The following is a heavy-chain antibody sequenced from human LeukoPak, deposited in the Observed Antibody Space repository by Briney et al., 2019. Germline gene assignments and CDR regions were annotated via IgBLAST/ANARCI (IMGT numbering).Heavy chain of an antibody. Sequence: PGGSLRLSCAASGFTFSSYWMSWVRQAPGKGLEWVANINQDGSEKYYVDSVKGRFTISRDNSKNTLYLQMNSLRAEDTAVYYCARGLRVVLTSDPWGQGTLVTVSS. CDR2: INQDGSEK. CDR3: ARGLRVVLTSDP. J-gene: IGHJ5*02. D-gene: IGHD3-3*01. V-gene: IGHV3-7*01. CDR1: GFTFSSYW.